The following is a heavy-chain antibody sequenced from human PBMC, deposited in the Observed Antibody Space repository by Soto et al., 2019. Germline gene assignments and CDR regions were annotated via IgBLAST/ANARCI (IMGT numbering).Heavy chain of an antibody. CDR3: AREGAATANYGMDV. D-gene: IGHD2-15*01. CDR2: VNPNSGGT. V-gene: IGHV1-2*04. J-gene: IGHJ6*02. CDR1: GYTFTDYY. Sequence: QVQLVQSGAEVKKPGASVKVSCKASGYTFTDYYIHWVRQAPGQGLEWMGWVNPNSGGTNYAQKFQGWVTMTRDTSISTVYMALSSLKSDDMAVYYCAREGAATANYGMDVWGQGTTVTVSS.